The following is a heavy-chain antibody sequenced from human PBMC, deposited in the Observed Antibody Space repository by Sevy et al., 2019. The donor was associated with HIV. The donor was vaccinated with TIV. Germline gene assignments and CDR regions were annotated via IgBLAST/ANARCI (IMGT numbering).Heavy chain of an antibody. CDR1: GFTFGDYA. J-gene: IGHJ6*03. CDR2: IRSKAYGGTT. CDR3: TRDLDIRYGGNSDYYYYYMDV. D-gene: IGHD2-2*03. Sequence: GGSLRLSCTASGFTFGDYAMSWVRQAPGKGLEWVGFIRSKAYGGTTEYAATVKGRLTISRDDCKSIAYLQMNSLKTEDTAVYYCTRDLDIRYGGNSDYYYYYMDVWGKGTTVTVSS. V-gene: IGHV3-49*04.